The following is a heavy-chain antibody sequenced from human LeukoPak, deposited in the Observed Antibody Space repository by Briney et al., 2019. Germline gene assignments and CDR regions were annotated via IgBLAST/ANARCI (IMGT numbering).Heavy chain of an antibody. V-gene: IGHV4-59*11. CDR1: GGSISTLY. CDR3: ARGYGLGSYYKFFDF. D-gene: IGHD3-10*01. J-gene: IGHJ4*02. Sequence: SETLSLTCTVSGGSISTLYWSWIRQRPGKGLEGIGYIYYSGSTNYNLSLKSRVTISLDTSKNQFSLKLSSVTAADTAVYYCARGYGLGSYYKFFDFWGQGTLVTVSP. CDR2: IYYSGST.